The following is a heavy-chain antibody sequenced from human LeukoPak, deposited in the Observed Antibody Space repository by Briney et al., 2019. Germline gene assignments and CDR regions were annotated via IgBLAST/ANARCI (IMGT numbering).Heavy chain of an antibody. Sequence: ASVKVSCKASGGTFSSYAISWVRQAPGKGLEWMGRVDPEDGETIYAEKFQGRVTITADTSTDTAYMELSSLRSEDTAVYYCATPSYKQQPDYWGQGTLVTVSS. CDR1: GGTFSSYA. CDR2: VDPEDGET. D-gene: IGHD6-13*01. CDR3: ATPSYKQQPDY. V-gene: IGHV1-69-2*01. J-gene: IGHJ4*02.